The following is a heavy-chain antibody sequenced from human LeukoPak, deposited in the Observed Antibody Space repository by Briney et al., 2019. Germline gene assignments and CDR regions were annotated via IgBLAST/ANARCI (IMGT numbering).Heavy chain of an antibody. CDR1: GFTFSSYA. CDR2: ISGSGGST. D-gene: IGHD5-18*01. CDR3: ATGRDTAMVRLDY. Sequence: GGSLRLSCAASGFTFSSYAMSWVRQAPGKGLEWVSAISGSGGSTYYADSVKGRFTISRDNSKNTLYLQMNSLRAEDTAVYFCATGRDTAMVRLDYWGQGTLVTVSS. V-gene: IGHV3-23*01. J-gene: IGHJ4*02.